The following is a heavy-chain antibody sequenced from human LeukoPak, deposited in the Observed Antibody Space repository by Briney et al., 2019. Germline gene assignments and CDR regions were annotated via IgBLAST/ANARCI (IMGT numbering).Heavy chain of an antibody. CDR3: ARAPAGSVVVPAASGGYYYYYMDV. D-gene: IGHD2-2*01. CDR2: IIPIFGTA. Sequence: SVKVSCKASGGTFSSYAISWVRQAPGQGLEWMGGIIPIFGTANYAQKFQGRVTITADKSTSTAYMELSSLRSEDTAVYYCARAPAGSVVVPAASGGYYYYYMDVWGKGTTVTVSS. V-gene: IGHV1-69*06. J-gene: IGHJ6*03. CDR1: GGTFSSYA.